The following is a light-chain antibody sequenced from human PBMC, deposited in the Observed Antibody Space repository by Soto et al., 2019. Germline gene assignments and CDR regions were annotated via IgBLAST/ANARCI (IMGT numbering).Light chain of an antibody. CDR3: SSFTGFSTV. V-gene: IGLV2-8*01. CDR2: EVT. J-gene: IGLJ6*01. CDR1: SSDIGASNF. Sequence: QSVLTQPPSVSAAPGQKVTISCSGTSSDIGASNFVSWYQQHPGKAPKLVIYEVTKRPSGVPDRFSGSKFGNTASLTVSGLQTEDEADYYCSSFTGFSTVFGSGTKVTVL.